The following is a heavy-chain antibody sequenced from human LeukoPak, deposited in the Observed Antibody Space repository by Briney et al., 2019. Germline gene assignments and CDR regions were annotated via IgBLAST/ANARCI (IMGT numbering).Heavy chain of an antibody. CDR3: ARDYGTNDFWSGYWYH. CDR1: GFTFSSYW. V-gene: IGHV3-7*01. D-gene: IGHD3-3*01. Sequence: HPGGSLRLSCAASGFTFSSYWMSWVRQAPGKGLEWVANIKQAGSEKYYVDSVKGRFTISRDDAKNSLYLQMSSLRVEDTAVYYCARDYGTNDFWSGYWYHWGQGTLVTVSS. CDR2: IKQAGSEK. J-gene: IGHJ4*02.